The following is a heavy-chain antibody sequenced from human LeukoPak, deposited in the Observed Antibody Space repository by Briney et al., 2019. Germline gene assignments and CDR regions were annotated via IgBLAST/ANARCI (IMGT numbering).Heavy chain of an antibody. V-gene: IGHV3-23*01. CDR2: VSGSGGST. CDR1: GFTFSSYA. D-gene: IGHD3-9*01. CDR3: AAGDILTGYSRPRFDY. J-gene: IGHJ4*02. Sequence: GGSLRLSCAASGFTFSSYAMSWVRQARGKGPEWVSAVSGSGGSTYYADSVKGRFTISRDNSKNTLYLQMNSLRAEDTAVYYCAAGDILTGYSRPRFDYWGQGTLVTVSS.